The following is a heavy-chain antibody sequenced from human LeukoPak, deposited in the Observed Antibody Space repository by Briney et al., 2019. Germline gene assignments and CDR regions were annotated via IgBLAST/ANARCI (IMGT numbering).Heavy chain of an antibody. CDR2: MNPNSGNT. Sequence: ASVKVSCKASGYTFTSYDINWVRQATGQGLEWMGWMNPNSGNTGYAQKFQGRVTMTRNTSISTAYMELSSLRSEDTAVYYCARGGAYYYGSGSYVYYCYGMDVWGQGTTVTVSS. CDR1: GYTFTSYD. D-gene: IGHD3-10*01. CDR3: ARGGAYYYGSGSYVYYCYGMDV. J-gene: IGHJ6*02. V-gene: IGHV1-8*01.